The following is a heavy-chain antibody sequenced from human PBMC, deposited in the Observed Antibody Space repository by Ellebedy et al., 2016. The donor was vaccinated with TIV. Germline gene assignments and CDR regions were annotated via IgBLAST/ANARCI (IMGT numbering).Heavy chain of an antibody. V-gene: IGHV3-7*04. CDR2: IKQDVREN. CDR1: GFTFSNYW. CDR3: ARDRDCSSSSCPYHGMDV. D-gene: IGHD2-2*01. Sequence: GGSLRLXXAASGFTFSNYWMSWVRQAPGKGLEWVGNIKQDVRENEYVDSVKGRFTISRDTAKNSLYLQMNSLRAEDTAVYYCARDRDCSSSSCPYHGMDVWGQGTTVIVSS. J-gene: IGHJ6*02.